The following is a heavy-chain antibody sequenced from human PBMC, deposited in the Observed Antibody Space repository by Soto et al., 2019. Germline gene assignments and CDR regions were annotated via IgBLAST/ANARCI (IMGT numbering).Heavy chain of an antibody. J-gene: IGHJ4*02. CDR3: AKKDKGVGIAAAGLDY. CDR2: ISGSGGST. D-gene: IGHD6-13*01. V-gene: IGHV3-23*01. CDR1: GFTFSSYA. Sequence: EVQLLESGGGLVQPGGSLRLSCAASGFTFSSYAMSWVRQAPGQGLEWVSAISGSGGSTYYADSVKGRFTISRDNSTSSLYQQINRLRAEDTAVYYCAKKDKGVGIAAAGLDYWGQGTLVTVSS.